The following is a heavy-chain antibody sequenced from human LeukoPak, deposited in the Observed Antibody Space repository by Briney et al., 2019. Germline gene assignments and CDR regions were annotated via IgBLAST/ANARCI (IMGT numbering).Heavy chain of an antibody. CDR2: IYYSGST. D-gene: IGHD6-13*01. Sequence: SETLSLTCSVSGRPISSYYWSWIRQPPGKGLEWIGYIYYSGSTNYNPSLKSRVTISVDTSKNQFSLKLSSVTAADTAVYYCAREVVAAAGTVDYWGQGTLVTVSS. V-gene: IGHV4-59*01. CDR1: GRPISSYY. J-gene: IGHJ4*02. CDR3: AREVVAAAGTVDY.